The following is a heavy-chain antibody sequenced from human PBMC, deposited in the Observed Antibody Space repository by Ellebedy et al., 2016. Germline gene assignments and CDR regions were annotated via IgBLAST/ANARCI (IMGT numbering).Heavy chain of an antibody. D-gene: IGHD3-22*01. Sequence: GGSLRLSCAASGFTFSSYGMHWVRQAPGKGLEWVAVIWYDGSNKYYADSVKGRFTISRDNSKNTLYLQMNSLRAEDTAVYYCARDVSSGYYYYYYYYGMDVWGQGTTVTVSS. CDR2: IWYDGSNK. CDR1: GFTFSSYG. V-gene: IGHV3-33*08. CDR3: ARDVSSGYYYYYYYYGMDV. J-gene: IGHJ6*02.